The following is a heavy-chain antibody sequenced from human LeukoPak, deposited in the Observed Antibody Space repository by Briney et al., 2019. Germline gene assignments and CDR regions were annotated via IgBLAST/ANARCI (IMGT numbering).Heavy chain of an antibody. CDR2: MNPKSGNL. CDR3: VRARNWFDP. V-gene: IGHV1-8*01. CDR1: GYTFINYD. Sequence: ASVKVSCRTSGYTFINYDINWVRQAAGQGLEWMGWMNPKSGNLGSAQKFQGRITLTKDISINTAYLELSNLISDDTGVYYCVRARNWFDPWGQGTLVTVSS. J-gene: IGHJ5*02.